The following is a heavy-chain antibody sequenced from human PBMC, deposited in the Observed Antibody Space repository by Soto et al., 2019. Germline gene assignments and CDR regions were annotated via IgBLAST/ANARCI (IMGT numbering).Heavy chain of an antibody. CDR1: GDTVSTNIAA. CDR2: TYYRSKWYN. CDR3: ARDLFAVAGAPWDYGMDV. V-gene: IGHV6-1*01. D-gene: IGHD6-19*01. Sequence: SQTLSLTCAISGDTVSTNIAAWNWIRQSPSRGLEWLGRTYYRSKWYNDYAVSGKSRITINPDTSKTQFSLQLNSVTPEDTAVYYCARDLFAVAGAPWDYGMDVWGQGTTVTVSS. J-gene: IGHJ6*02.